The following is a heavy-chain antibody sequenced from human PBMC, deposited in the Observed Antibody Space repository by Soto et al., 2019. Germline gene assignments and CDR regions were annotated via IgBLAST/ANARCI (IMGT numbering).Heavy chain of an antibody. Sequence: PSDTLSLSGTVSGGSISIGDCYLRWIRQPPGKGLEWIGYIYYSGSTYYNPSLKSRVTISVDTSKNQFSLKLSSVTAADTAVYYCASTVTTRGLPFDYWGQGTLVTVSS. CDR2: IYYSGST. V-gene: IGHV4-30-4*02. D-gene: IGHD4-17*01. CDR3: ASTVTTRGLPFDY. CDR1: GGSISIGDCY. J-gene: IGHJ4*02.